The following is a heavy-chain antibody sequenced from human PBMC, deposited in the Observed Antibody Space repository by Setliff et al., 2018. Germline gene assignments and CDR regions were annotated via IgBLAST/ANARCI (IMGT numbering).Heavy chain of an antibody. Sequence: PGESLKISCAASGLPFSISSMHWVRQAPGKGLEWVAVIWDDGVKKYHADSVKGRFTISRDNSKNTLYLQMNSLRVEDTAVYYCVTDPPFSGWSFDSWGQGTLVTVSS. D-gene: IGHD6-19*01. CDR2: IWDDGVKK. V-gene: IGHV3-33*08. J-gene: IGHJ4*02. CDR1: GLPFSISS. CDR3: VTDPPFSGWSFDS.